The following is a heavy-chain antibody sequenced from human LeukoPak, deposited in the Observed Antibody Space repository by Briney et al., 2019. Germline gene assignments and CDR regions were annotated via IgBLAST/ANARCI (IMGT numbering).Heavy chain of an antibody. CDR1: GYTFEDYG. V-gene: IGHV3-20*04. CDR3: ARVRCRGIGALDI. CDR2: INWNGGST. Sequence: GGSLRLSCAASGYTFEDYGMSWVRQVPGKGLEWASGINWNGGSTGYGDSVKGRFTISRDNAKNSLYLQMNSLRAEDTALYYCARVRCRGIGALDIWGQGTMVIVSS. J-gene: IGHJ3*02. D-gene: IGHD1-1*01.